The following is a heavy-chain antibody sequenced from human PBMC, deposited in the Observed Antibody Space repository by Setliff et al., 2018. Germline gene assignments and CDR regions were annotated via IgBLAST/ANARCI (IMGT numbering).Heavy chain of an antibody. V-gene: IGHV4-59*08. CDR3: ARLYGDYQFDY. CDR1: GGSISSYY. CDR2: IYYSGST. J-gene: IGHJ4*02. D-gene: IGHD4-17*01. Sequence: SETLSLTCTVSGGSISSYYWSWIRQPPGKGLEWIGYIYYSGSTNYNPSLKSRVTISVDTSKNQFSLKLSSVTAADTAVYYCARLYGDYQFDYWGQGTLVTVSS.